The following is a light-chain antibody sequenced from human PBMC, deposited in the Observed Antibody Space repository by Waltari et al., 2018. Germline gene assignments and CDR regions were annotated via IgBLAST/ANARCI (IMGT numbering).Light chain of an antibody. Sequence: DTQMTQSPSTLSASAGDTVTITCRASQSISSWLAWYQQKPGKAPKLLIFHASSLESGVPSRFSGGGSGVEFTLTISSLQPDDFATYYCQQYDTYPIYTFGQGTKLEIK. CDR3: QQYDTYPIYT. CDR1: QSISSW. J-gene: IGKJ2*01. V-gene: IGKV1-5*01. CDR2: HAS.